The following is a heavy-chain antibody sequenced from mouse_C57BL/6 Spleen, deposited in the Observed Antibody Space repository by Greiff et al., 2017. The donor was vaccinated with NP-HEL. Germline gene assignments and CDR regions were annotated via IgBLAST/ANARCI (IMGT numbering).Heavy chain of an antibody. V-gene: IGHV1-72*01. D-gene: IGHD1-1*01. CDR2: IDPNSGGT. CDR3: ARSKGWYYGIFAD. CDR1: VYTFTRYW. J-gene: IGHJ3*01. Sequence: LQQPGAELVKPGASVKLSCKASVYTFTRYWMHWVKQRPGRGLECIGRIDPNSGGTKYTEKFKSKATLTVDKPSSTSYMQRSSLTSEDSAVYYCARSKGWYYGIFADWGQGTLVTVSA.